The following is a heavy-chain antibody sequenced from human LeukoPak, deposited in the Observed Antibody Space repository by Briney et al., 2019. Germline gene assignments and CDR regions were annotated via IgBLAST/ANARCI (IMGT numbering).Heavy chain of an antibody. CDR3: ARDIFHSSSSFDY. CDR2: IYHSGST. CDR1: GGSISSSNW. Sequence: SETLSLTCAVSGGSISSSNWWSWVRQPPGKGLEWIGEIYHSGSTNYNPSLKSRVTISVDKSKNQFSLKLSSVTAADTAVYYCARDIFHSSSSFDYWGQGTLVTVSS. V-gene: IGHV4-4*02. D-gene: IGHD6-13*01. J-gene: IGHJ4*02.